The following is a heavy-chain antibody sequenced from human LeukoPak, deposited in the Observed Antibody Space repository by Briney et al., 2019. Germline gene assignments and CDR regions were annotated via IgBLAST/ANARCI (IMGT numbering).Heavy chain of an antibody. Sequence: SGGSLRLSCAASGFTFSHHWMHWVRQAPGKGLVWVSHISSDESSTTYADSVKGRFTISRDNAKNSLYLQMNSLRAEDTALYYCAKARYDTYFDYWGQGTLVTVSS. CDR3: AKARYDTYFDY. D-gene: IGHD3-22*01. CDR1: GFTFSHHW. J-gene: IGHJ4*02. CDR2: ISSDESST. V-gene: IGHV3-74*01.